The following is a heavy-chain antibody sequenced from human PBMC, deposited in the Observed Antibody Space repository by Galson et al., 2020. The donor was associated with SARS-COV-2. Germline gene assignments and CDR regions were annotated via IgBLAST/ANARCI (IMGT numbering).Heavy chain of an antibody. D-gene: IGHD1-26*01. CDR3: ARIRLSGRNAFDI. V-gene: IGHV4-39*01. J-gene: IGHJ3*02. Sequence: SETLSLTCTVSGGSISSSSYYWGWIRQPPGKGLEWIGSIYYSGSTYYNPSLKSRVTISVDTSKNQFSLKLSSVTAAHTAVYYCARIRLSGRNAFDIWGQGTMVTVSS. CDR1: GGSISSSSYY. CDR2: IYYSGST.